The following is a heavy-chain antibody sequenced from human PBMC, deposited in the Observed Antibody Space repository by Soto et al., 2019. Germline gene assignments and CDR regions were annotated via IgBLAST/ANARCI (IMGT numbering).Heavy chain of an antibody. D-gene: IGHD5-18*01. J-gene: IGHJ6*02. Sequence: QVQLVQSGAEVKKPGASVKVSCKVSGYTLTELSMHWVRQAPGKGLEGMGGFDPEDGETIYEQKFQGRVTMTEDTSTDTAYMELSSLRSEDTAVYYCATFLYSYGYYYYGMDVWGQGTTVTVSS. CDR1: GYTLTELS. V-gene: IGHV1-24*01. CDR2: FDPEDGET. CDR3: ATFLYSYGYYYYGMDV.